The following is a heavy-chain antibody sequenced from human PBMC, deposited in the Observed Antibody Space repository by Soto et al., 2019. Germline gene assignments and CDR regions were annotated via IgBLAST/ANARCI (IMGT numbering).Heavy chain of an antibody. CDR3: AKSLNGYYDFWSGYPSAFDI. CDR2: MNPNSGNT. J-gene: IGHJ3*02. Sequence: GASVKVSCKASGYTFTGYYMHWVRQATGQGLEWMGWMNPNSGNTGYAQKFQGRVTMTRNTSISTAYMELSSLRSEDTAVYYCAKSLNGYYDFWSGYPSAFDIWGQGTMVTVSS. CDR1: GYTFTGYY. V-gene: IGHV1-8*02. D-gene: IGHD3-3*01.